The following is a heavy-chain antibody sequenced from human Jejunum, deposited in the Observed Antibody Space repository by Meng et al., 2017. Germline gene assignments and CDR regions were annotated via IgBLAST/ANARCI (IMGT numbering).Heavy chain of an antibody. Sequence: QVQLGRSGDEVGKGGASVGVSCKASGYTFGTYLIHWMRQAPGQGLEWMGWLNTDNGDTKYSQKFQGRVTFTRDTSATTAYMELSSLGSDDTAMYYCVRDVTRGGYWGQGTLVTVSS. CDR3: VRDVTRGGY. V-gene: IGHV1-3*04. CDR2: LNTDNGDT. J-gene: IGHJ4*02. D-gene: IGHD2-2*01. CDR1: GYTFGTYL.